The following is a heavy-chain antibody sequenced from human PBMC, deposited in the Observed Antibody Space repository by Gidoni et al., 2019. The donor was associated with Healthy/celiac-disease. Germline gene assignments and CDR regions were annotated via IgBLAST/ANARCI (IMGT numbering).Heavy chain of an antibody. CDR3: ASHYRGY. CDR2: IYSGGST. D-gene: IGHD1-26*01. J-gene: IGHJ4*02. V-gene: IGHV3-53*01. CDR1: GFTVSINY. Sequence: EVQLVESGRALLQPGGSLRLSGAASGFTVSINYMSWVRQVPGKGLEWVSVIYSGGSTYYADSVKGRFTIPRDNSKNTLYLQMNSLRAEDTAVYYCASHYRGYWGQGTLVTVSS.